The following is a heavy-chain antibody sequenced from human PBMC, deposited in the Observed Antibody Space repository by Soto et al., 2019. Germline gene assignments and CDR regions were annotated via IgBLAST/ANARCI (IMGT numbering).Heavy chain of an antibody. Sequence: EVQLLESGGGLVQPGGSLRLSCAASGFTFNSYTMSWVRQAPGKGLEWVSSISGSGGTTYYADSVKGRFTISRDNSKNTLYLEMNNPRAEDTAVYYCERFGIGTPGGLDYWGQGTLVTVSS. V-gene: IGHV3-23*01. CDR1: GFTFNSYT. CDR3: ERFGIGTPGGLDY. CDR2: ISGSGGTT. J-gene: IGHJ4*02. D-gene: IGHD3-16*01.